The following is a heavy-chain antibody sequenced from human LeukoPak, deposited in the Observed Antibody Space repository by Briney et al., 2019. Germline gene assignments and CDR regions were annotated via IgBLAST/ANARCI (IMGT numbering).Heavy chain of an antibody. Sequence: ASVKVSCKASGYTFTGYYMHWVRQAPGQGLEWMGWINPNSGGTNYAQKFQGRVTMTRDTSISTAYMELSRLRSDDTAVYYCARGTSGSYSIFDYWGQGTLVTVSS. CDR2: INPNSGGT. D-gene: IGHD1-26*01. CDR3: ARGTSGSYSIFDY. J-gene: IGHJ4*02. CDR1: GYTFTGYY. V-gene: IGHV1-2*02.